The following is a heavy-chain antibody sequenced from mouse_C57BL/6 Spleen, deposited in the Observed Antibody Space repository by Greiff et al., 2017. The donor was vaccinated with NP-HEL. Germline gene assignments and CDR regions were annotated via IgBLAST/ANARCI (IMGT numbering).Heavy chain of an antibody. CDR3: ASPSFLDGYCDV. Sequence: VQLQQSGAELAKPGASVKLSCKASGYTFTSYWMHWVKQRPGQGLEWIGYINPSSGYTKYNQKFKDKATLTADKSSSTAYMQLSSLTYEDSAVDYCASPSFLDGYCDVWGTGTTVTVSS. J-gene: IGHJ1*03. CDR1: GYTFTSYW. CDR2: INPSSGYT. V-gene: IGHV1-7*01.